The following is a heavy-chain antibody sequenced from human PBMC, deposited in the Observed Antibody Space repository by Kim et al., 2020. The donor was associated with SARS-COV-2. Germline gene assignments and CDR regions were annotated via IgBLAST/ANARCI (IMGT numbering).Heavy chain of an antibody. CDR3: SRDQRLYCSRTTSWNW. D-gene: IGHD2-2*01. V-gene: IGHV4-31*03. CDR2: IYYSGST. J-gene: IGHJ5*01. Sequence: SETLSLTCTVSGGSISSGGYYWNWIRQHPGKGLEWIGYIYYSGSTYYNPSLKSRVTISVDTSKNQFSLKLSSVTAADTALSYCSRDQRLYCSRTTSWNW. CDR1: GGSISSGGYY.